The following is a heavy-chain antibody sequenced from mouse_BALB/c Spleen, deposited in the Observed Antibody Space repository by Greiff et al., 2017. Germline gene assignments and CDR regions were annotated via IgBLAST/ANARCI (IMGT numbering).Heavy chain of an antibody. CDR2: INPSTGYT. J-gene: IGHJ4*01. V-gene: IGHV1-7*01. CDR1: GYTFTSYW. D-gene: IGHD2-1*01. Sequence: QVQLKQSGAELAKPGASVKMSCKASGYTFTSYWMHWVKQRPGQGLEWIGYINPSTGYTEYNQKFKDKATLTADKSSSTAYMQLSSLTSEDSAVYYCARYLLDYAMDYWGQGTSVTVSS. CDR3: ARYLLDYAMDY.